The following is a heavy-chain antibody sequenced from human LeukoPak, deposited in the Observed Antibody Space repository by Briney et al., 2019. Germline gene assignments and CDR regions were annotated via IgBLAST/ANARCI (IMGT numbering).Heavy chain of an antibody. CDR1: GGSISSYY. CDR3: ARYYDILTTPGYFDL. V-gene: IGHV4-59*08. J-gene: IGHJ2*01. D-gene: IGHD3-9*01. Sequence: PSETLSLTCTVSGGSISSYYWSWIRQPPGKGLEWIGYIYYSGSTNYNPSLKSRVTISVDTSKNQFSLRLSSVTAADTAVYYCARYYDILTTPGYFDLWGRGTLVTVSS. CDR2: IYYSGST.